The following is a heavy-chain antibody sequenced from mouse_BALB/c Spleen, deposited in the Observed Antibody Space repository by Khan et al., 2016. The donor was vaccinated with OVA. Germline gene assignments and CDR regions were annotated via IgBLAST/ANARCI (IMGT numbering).Heavy chain of an antibody. CDR3: ARFYDYEGYFDV. Sequence: VQLQESGPGLVQPSQSLSITCTVSGFSLTSYGVHWVRQPPGNGLEWLGVIWSYGSTDYNAAFISRLSISKDNSKSQVFFKMNSLQADDTAIYYCARFYDYEGYFDVWGAGTTVTVSS. V-gene: IGHV2-4*02. J-gene: IGHJ1*01. CDR2: IWSYGST. CDR1: GFSLTSYG. D-gene: IGHD2-4*01.